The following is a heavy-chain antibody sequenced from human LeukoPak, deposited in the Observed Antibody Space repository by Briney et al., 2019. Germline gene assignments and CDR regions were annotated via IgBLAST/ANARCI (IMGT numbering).Heavy chain of an antibody. CDR2: VSYDGSYK. CDR1: GFTFSKFA. J-gene: IGHJ6*04. V-gene: IGHV3-30*04. Sequence: GGSLRLSCAAAGFTFSKFAMHWVRQAPGKGLEWVAVVSYDGSYKYYADSVKGRFTISRDNSKNTLYLQMNSLRGEDTAVYYCARRSPGSLYYYSMDVWGKGTTVTVSS. D-gene: IGHD2-15*01. CDR3: ARRSPGSLYYYSMDV.